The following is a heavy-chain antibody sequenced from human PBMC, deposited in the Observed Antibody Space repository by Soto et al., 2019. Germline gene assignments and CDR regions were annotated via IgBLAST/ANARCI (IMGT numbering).Heavy chain of an antibody. CDR3: ARSAGNAGRFSEY. D-gene: IGHD2-15*01. CDR2: ISTSFITI. CDR1: GFTFSDHY. V-gene: IGHV3-11*01. J-gene: IGHJ4*02. Sequence: GGSLRLSCAASGFTFSDHYMAWIRQAPGEGLEWVSYISTSFITISYADYVEGRFTISRDNAKNSLYLQMNSLRASDSAIYYCARSAGNAGRFSEYWGQGTVGTVS.